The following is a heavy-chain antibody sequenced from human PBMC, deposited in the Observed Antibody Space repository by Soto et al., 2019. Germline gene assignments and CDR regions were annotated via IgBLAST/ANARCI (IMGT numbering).Heavy chain of an antibody. Sequence: PSETLSLTCAVYGGSFSGYYWSWIRQPPGKGLEWIGEINHSGSTNYNPSLKSRVTISVDTSKNQFSLKLSSVTAADTAVYYCARGFRYYGSGTLDYWGQGTLVTVSS. J-gene: IGHJ4*02. D-gene: IGHD3-10*01. V-gene: IGHV4-34*01. CDR1: GGSFSGYY. CDR2: INHSGST. CDR3: ARGFRYYGSGTLDY.